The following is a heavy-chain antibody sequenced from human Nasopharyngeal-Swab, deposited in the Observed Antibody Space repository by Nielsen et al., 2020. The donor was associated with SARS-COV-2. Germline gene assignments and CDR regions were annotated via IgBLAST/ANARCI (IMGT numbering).Heavy chain of an antibody. D-gene: IGHD4/OR15-4a*01. J-gene: IGHJ6*03. V-gene: IGHV4-34*01. Sequence: RQAPGKGLEWIGQINPTGETNYNPSLGSRVSISLDSSRRQLSLKLSSVTPADTAVYFCARCRDGATSYSNYHMDVWGKGSAVTVSS. CDR3: ARCRDGATSYSNYHMDV. CDR2: INPTGET.